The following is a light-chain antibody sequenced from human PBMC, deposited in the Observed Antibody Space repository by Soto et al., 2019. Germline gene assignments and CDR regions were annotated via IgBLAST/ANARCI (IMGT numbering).Light chain of an antibody. CDR2: AAS. CDR1: QGINNN. V-gene: IGKV1-27*01. Sequence: DIQMTQSPSSLSASLGDRVTITCRASQGINNNLAWYQQKPGKVPTLLIYAASTLQPGVPSRFSGSGFRTDFTLTISSLQPEDVDTYYCQQYNNAPRTFGQGTKVEIK. J-gene: IGKJ1*01. CDR3: QQYNNAPRT.